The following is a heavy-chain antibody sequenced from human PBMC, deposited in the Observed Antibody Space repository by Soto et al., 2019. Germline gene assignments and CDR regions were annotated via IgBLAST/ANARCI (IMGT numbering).Heavy chain of an antibody. D-gene: IGHD3-22*01. J-gene: IGHJ5*02. CDR3: ARVGPWVPYYYDSSPYTFENWFDP. V-gene: IGHV4-38-2*01. CDR1: GYSISSGYY. CDR2: IYHGGRT. Sequence: PSETLSLTCAVPGYSISSGYYWGWLRQPPGKGLEWIVSIYHGGRTYCNPSLNSRVTLSIDMTNNHVSLILNSVTAADTAVYYCARVGPWVPYYYDSSPYTFENWFDPWGQGTLVTGSS.